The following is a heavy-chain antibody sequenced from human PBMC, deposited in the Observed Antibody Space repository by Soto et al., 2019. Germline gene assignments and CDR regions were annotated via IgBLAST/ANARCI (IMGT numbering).Heavy chain of an antibody. CDR3: ATDLNWSGT. CDR1: GFPLSRYW. D-gene: IGHD3-3*01. Sequence: PGGTLIPSCPASGFPLSRYWMTWVRQAPGKGLEFLATIKPDGSDAYYVDSVKGRFTISRDNAKNSLSLQMNNLRAEDTALYYCATDLNWSGTWGQGTMVTVSS. J-gene: IGHJ3*01. V-gene: IGHV3-7*01. CDR2: IKPDGSDA.